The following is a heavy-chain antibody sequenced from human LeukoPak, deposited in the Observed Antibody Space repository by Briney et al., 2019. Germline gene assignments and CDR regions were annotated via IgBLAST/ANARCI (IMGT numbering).Heavy chain of an antibody. CDR1: GFTFSSYG. J-gene: IGHJ6*02. V-gene: IGHV3-30*18. CDR3: AKDGGEWELDYYYGMDV. CDR2: ISYDGSNK. Sequence: GGSLRLSCAASGFTFSSYGMHWVRQAPGKGLEWVAVISYDGSNKYYADSVKGRFTISRDNSKNTLYLQMNSLRAEDTAVYYCAKDGGEWELDYYYGMDVWGQGTTVTVSS. D-gene: IGHD1-26*01.